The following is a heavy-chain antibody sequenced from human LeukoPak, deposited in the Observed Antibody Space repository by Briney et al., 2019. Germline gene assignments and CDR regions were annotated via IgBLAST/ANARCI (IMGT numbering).Heavy chain of an antibody. CDR2: IYYSGST. V-gene: IGHV4-31*03. Sequence: SETLSLTCTVSGGSISSGGYYWSWIRQHPGKGLEWIGYIYYSGSTYYNPSLKSRVTISVDTSKNQFSLKLSSVTAADTAVYYCARDRRGNYSNYVGLYYYYGMDVWGQGTTVTVSS. CDR3: ARDRRGNYSNYVGLYYYYGMDV. CDR1: GGSISSGGYY. J-gene: IGHJ6*02. D-gene: IGHD4-11*01.